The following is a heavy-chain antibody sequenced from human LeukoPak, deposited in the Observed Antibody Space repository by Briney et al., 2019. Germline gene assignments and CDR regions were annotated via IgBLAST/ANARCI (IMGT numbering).Heavy chain of an antibody. D-gene: IGHD5-24*01. J-gene: IGHJ5*02. V-gene: IGHV1-46*01. CDR1: GYTFTSNY. Sequence: GASVKVSFTAFGYTFTSNYMHWVRQAPGQGPGWMGVISPSGGSTTYAQKFQGRVTLTRDMSTSTDYLELSSLRSEDTAVYYCARDNSVRDEAWWFNPWGQGTLVTVSS. CDR3: ARDNSVRDEAWWFNP. CDR2: ISPSGGST.